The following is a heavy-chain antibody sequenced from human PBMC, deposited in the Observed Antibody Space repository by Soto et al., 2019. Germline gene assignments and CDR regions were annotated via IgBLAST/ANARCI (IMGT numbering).Heavy chain of an antibody. CDR2: IYYSGIT. CDR3: ARHQSTDFLRFDP. J-gene: IGHJ5*02. D-gene: IGHD2-21*02. V-gene: IGHV4-39*01. Sequence: QLQLQESGPGLVKPSETLSLTCTVSGGSISSSSYYWGWIRQPPGKGLEWIGSIYYSGITYYNPSLKRRVTISVDTSKNQFSLKLSSVTAADTAVYYWARHQSTDFLRFDPWGQGTLVTVSS. CDR1: GGSISSSSYY.